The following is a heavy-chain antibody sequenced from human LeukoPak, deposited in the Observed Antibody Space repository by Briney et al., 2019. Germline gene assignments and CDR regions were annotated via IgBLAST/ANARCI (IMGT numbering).Heavy chain of an antibody. CDR3: ARETSARYCSSTSCLGWFDP. CDR1: GYTFTGYY. Sequence: ASVKVSCKASGYTFTGYYMHWVRQAPGQGLEWMGWINPNSGGTNYAQKFQGRVTMTRDTSISTAHMELSRLRSDDTAVYYCARETSARYCSSTSCLGWFDPWGQGTLVTVSS. J-gene: IGHJ5*02. D-gene: IGHD2-2*01. V-gene: IGHV1-2*02. CDR2: INPNSGGT.